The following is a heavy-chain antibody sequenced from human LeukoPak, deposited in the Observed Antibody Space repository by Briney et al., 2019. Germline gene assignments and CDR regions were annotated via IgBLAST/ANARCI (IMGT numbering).Heavy chain of an antibody. V-gene: IGHV1-8*01. CDR3: ARVRGVRGVNTYSWFDP. CDR2: INPNSGNT. Sequence: SVKVSCKASGYTFTSYDINWVRQATGQGLEWMGWINPNSGNTGYAQKFQGRVTMTRNTSISTAYMELSSLRSEDTAVYYCARVRGVRGVNTYSWFDPWGQGTLVTVSS. J-gene: IGHJ5*02. CDR1: GYTFTSYD. D-gene: IGHD3-10*01.